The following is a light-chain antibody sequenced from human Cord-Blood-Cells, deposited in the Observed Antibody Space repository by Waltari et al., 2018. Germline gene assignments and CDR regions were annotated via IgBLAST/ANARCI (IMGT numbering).Light chain of an antibody. CDR1: QSVSRD. CDR3: QQYNDWPLT. V-gene: IGKV3-15*01. J-gene: IGKJ4*01. Sequence: EIVMTQSPATLSVSTGDGAHPTCRASQSVSRDLAWYQQTPGQAPRLLISGASTRATDIPGRFTGSGSGTDFTLTITSLQSGDVAVYYCQQYNDWPLTFGGGTKVEIK. CDR2: GAS.